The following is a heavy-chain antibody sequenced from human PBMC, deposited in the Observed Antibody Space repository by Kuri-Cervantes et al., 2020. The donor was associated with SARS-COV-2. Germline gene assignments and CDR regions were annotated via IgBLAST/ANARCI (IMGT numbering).Heavy chain of an antibody. CDR2: INSDGSST. Sequence: GESLKISCAASGFTFSSYWMHWVRQAPGKGLMWVSRINSDGSSTSYADSVKGRFTISRDNAKNTLYLQMNGLRAEDTAVYYCARDRWVAGYCSSTSCYFMDVWGKGTTVTVSS. V-gene: IGHV3-74*01. CDR1: GFTFSSYW. D-gene: IGHD2-2*01. J-gene: IGHJ6*03. CDR3: ARDRWVAGYCSSTSCYFMDV.